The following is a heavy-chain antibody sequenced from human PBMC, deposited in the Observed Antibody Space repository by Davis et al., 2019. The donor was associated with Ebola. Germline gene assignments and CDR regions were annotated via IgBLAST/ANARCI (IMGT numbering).Heavy chain of an antibody. CDR2: IFSNDEK. J-gene: IGHJ5*02. Sequence: SGPTLVKPTETLTLTCTVSGFSLSNARMGVSWIRQPPGKALEWLAHIFSNDEKSYSTSLKSRLTISKDTSKSQVVLTMTNMDPVDTATYYCARTRGYSYGYRGNWFDPWGQGTLVTVSS. V-gene: IGHV2-26*01. D-gene: IGHD5-18*01. CDR3: ARTRGYSYGYRGNWFDP. CDR1: GFSLSNARMG.